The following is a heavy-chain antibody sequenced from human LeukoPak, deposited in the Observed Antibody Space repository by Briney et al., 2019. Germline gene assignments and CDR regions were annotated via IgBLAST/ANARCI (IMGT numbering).Heavy chain of an antibody. D-gene: IGHD1-26*01. Sequence: PSETLSLTCTVSGGSISSSSYYWGWIRQPPGKGLEWIGSIYYSGSTYYNPSLKSRVTISVDTSKNQFSLKLSSVTAADTAVYYCATVGATTVYYYYMDVWGKGTTVTVSS. CDR2: IYYSGST. CDR3: ATVGATTVYYYYMDV. J-gene: IGHJ6*03. CDR1: GGSISSSSYY. V-gene: IGHV4-39*01.